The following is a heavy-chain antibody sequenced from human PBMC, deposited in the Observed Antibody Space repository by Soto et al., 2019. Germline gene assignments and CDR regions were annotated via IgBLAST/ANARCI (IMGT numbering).Heavy chain of an antibody. V-gene: IGHV3-30*18. D-gene: IGHD5-12*01. J-gene: IGHJ6*02. CDR1: GFTFSSDG. CDR3: AKDIGSGYDYSPNSCGMDV. CDR2: ISYDGSNK. Sequence: GGSLRLSCAASGFTFSSDGMHWVRQAPGKGLEWVAVISYDGSNKYYADSVKGRFTISRDNSKNTLYLQMNSLRPEDTAMYYCAKDIGSGYDYSPNSCGMDVWGQGTTVTVSS.